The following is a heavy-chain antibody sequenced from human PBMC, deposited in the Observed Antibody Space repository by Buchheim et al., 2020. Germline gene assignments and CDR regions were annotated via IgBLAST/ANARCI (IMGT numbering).Heavy chain of an antibody. V-gene: IGHV3-30*18. Sequence: QVQLVESGGGVVQPGRSLRLSCAASGFTFSNYGMHWVRQAPGKGLEWVAVISYDGSNKYYADSVKGRFTISRDNSKSTLYLQMNSLGVEDTAVYYCAKGLYYDSSAYCLIYYYGMDVWGQGTT. D-gene: IGHD3-22*01. CDR2: ISYDGSNK. CDR1: GFTFSNYG. CDR3: AKGLYYDSSAYCLIYYYGMDV. J-gene: IGHJ6*02.